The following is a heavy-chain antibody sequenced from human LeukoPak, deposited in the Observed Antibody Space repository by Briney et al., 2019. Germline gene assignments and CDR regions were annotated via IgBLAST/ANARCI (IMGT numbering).Heavy chain of an antibody. CDR1: GYTFTSNY. CDR2: IYPRDGST. D-gene: IGHD3-9*01. V-gene: IGHV1-46*01. J-gene: IGHJ6*02. Sequence: ASVKVSCKASGYTFTSNYIHWVRQAPGQGLEWMGMIYPRDGSTNYAQKLQGRVTMTTDTSTSTAYMELRSLRSDDTAVYYCARVGYYDILTGRWYYYYGMDVWGQGTTVTVSS. CDR3: ARVGYYDILTGRWYYYYGMDV.